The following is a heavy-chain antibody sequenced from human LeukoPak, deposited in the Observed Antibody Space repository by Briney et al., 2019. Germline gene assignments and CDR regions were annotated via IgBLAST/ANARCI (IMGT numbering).Heavy chain of an antibody. Sequence: GGSLRLSCAASGFTFSSYSMSWVRQAPGKGLEWVSAISGSGGSTYYADSVKGRFTISRDNSKNTLYLQMNSLRAEDTAVYYCAKGGPPQYAENWFDPWGQGTLVTVSS. CDR3: AKGGPPQYAENWFDP. CDR2: ISGSGGST. CDR1: GFTFSSYS. J-gene: IGHJ5*02. V-gene: IGHV3-23*01. D-gene: IGHD1-14*01.